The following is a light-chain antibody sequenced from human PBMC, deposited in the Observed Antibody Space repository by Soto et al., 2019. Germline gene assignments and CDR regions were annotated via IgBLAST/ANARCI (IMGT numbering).Light chain of an antibody. CDR2: DAS. V-gene: IGKV1-39*01. Sequence: DIQMPQSPSSLAASVGARVTITCRASQSISTYSNWYQQKPGKAPKVLIFDASRLQSGVASRFSGSGSGTDFTLTISSLQPEDSATYYCQQSYSAPWTFGQGTKVQVK. CDR3: QQSYSAPWT. J-gene: IGKJ1*01. CDR1: QSISTY.